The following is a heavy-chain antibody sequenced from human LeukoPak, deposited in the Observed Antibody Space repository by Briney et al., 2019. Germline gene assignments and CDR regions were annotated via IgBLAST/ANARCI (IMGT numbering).Heavy chain of an antibody. Sequence: SETLSLTCTVSGASITDYYWSWLRQPPGKGLEWIGYIYYSGSTNYNPSLKSRVTISVDTSKNQFSLKLTSVTAADTAVYYCARSWQRGNYVSHYYFDSWGQGTLLTVSS. V-gene: IGHV4-59*01. CDR3: ARSWQRGNYVSHYYFDS. J-gene: IGHJ4*02. CDR1: GASITDYY. D-gene: IGHD1-7*01. CDR2: IYYSGST.